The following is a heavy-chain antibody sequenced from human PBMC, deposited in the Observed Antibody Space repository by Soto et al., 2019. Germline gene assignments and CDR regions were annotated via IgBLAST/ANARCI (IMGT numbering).Heavy chain of an antibody. Sequence: TLSLTCYVSGGSMSSGAYYWNWIRQHPVKGLEWIAYIYHTGNTYYNPSLRSRTTISVDTSENQFSLKLTSVTDADTAVYYCASSYSGYLDNWGQGTLVTVSS. CDR2: IYHTGNT. CDR3: ASSYSGYLDN. V-gene: IGHV4-31*03. D-gene: IGHD3-22*01. J-gene: IGHJ4*02. CDR1: GGSMSSGAYY.